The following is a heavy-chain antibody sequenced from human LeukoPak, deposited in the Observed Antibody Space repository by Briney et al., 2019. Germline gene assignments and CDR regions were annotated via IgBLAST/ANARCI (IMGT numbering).Heavy chain of an antibody. CDR2: ISSGSDIL. Sequence: GGSMRLSCAASGFTFNKYDMNWVRQAPGEGLEWISFISSGSDILHYADSVEGRFTISSDNAKNSLYLQMPSLRAEDTAVYYCARDLAMGDSSGYYEPTCYWGQVTLVTVSS. CDR3: ARDLAMGDSSGYYEPTCY. V-gene: IGHV3-48*01. CDR1: GFTFNKYD. D-gene: IGHD3-22*01. J-gene: IGHJ4*02.